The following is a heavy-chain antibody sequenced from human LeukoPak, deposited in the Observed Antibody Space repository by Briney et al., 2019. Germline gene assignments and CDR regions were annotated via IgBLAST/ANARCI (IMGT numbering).Heavy chain of an antibody. V-gene: IGHV4-39*07. Sequence: PSETLSLTCTVSGGSISSSSYYWGWIRQPPGKGLEWIGSIYYSGSTYYNPSLKSRVTISVDTSKNQFSLQLSSVTAADTAVYYCARDWNRYAYWGQGTLVTVSS. CDR1: GGSISSSSYY. CDR3: ARDWNRYAY. D-gene: IGHD1-1*01. J-gene: IGHJ4*02. CDR2: IYYSGST.